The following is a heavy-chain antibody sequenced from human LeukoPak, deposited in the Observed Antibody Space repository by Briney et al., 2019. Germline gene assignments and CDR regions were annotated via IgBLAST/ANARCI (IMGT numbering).Heavy chain of an antibody. CDR2: ISGSGGST. V-gene: IGHV3-23*01. CDR3: ATPNPAITFLGVRDKINVFDI. D-gene: IGHD3-16*01. Sequence: GGSLRLSCAASGFTFSSYAMSWVRQAPGKGLEWVSAISGSGGSTYYADSVKGRFTISRDNSKNTLYLQMNSLRAEDTAVYYCATPNPAITFLGVRDKINVFDIGGKGTMATASS. CDR1: GFTFSSYA. J-gene: IGHJ3*02.